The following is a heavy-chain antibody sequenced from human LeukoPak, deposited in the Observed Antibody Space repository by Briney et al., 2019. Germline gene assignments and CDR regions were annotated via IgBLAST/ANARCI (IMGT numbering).Heavy chain of an antibody. V-gene: IGHV3-30*02. CDR3: AKDLEGPYDAFDI. Sequence: PGGSLRLSCAASGFTFSSYGMHWVRQAPGKGLEWVAFIRYDGSNKYYADSVKGRFTISRDNSKNTLYLQMNSLRAEDTAVYYCAKDLEGPYDAFDIWGQGTMVTVSS. CDR2: IRYDGSNK. J-gene: IGHJ3*02. CDR1: GFTFSSYG.